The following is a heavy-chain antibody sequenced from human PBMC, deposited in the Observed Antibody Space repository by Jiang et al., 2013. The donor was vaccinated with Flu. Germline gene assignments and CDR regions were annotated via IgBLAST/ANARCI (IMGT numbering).Heavy chain of an antibody. D-gene: IGHD3-10*01. Sequence: SGAEVKKPGASVNISCETSGHIFRSRDFHWLRQAPGQTPEWMGWISAGTDARQYSPKFQGRLSITRDTSASTAYMELSSLRSEDTAVYYCARVRITMVRGVDYYFDYWGQGTLVTVSS. CDR2: ISAGTDAR. CDR1: GHIFRSRD. V-gene: IGHV1-3*01. CDR3: ARVRITMVRGVDYYFDY. J-gene: IGHJ4*02.